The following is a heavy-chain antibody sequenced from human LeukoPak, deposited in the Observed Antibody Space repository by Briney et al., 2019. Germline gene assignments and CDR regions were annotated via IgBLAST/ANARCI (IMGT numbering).Heavy chain of an antibody. CDR1: GFTFSTYA. D-gene: IGHD4-11*01. Sequence: GGSLRLSCAASGFTFSTYAMSWVRQAPGKGLEWVSAISGSGGSTYYADSVKGRFTISRDNSKNTLYLQMNSLRTEDTAVYYCAKDEVTRGYYYVDVWGKGTTVTVSS. CDR2: ISGSGGST. CDR3: AKDEVTRGYYYVDV. V-gene: IGHV3-23*01. J-gene: IGHJ6*03.